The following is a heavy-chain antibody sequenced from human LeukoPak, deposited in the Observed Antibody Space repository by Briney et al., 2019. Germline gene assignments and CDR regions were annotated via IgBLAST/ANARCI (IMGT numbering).Heavy chain of an antibody. J-gene: IGHJ1*01. Sequence: SETLSLTCAVSGGSISSSNWWSWVRQPPGKGLEWIGEIYHSGSTNYNPSLKSRVTISVDKSKNQFSLKLSSVTAADTAVYYCARRRDGYKGGFQHWGQGTLVTVSS. V-gene: IGHV4-4*02. CDR1: GGSISSSNW. D-gene: IGHD5-24*01. CDR3: ARRRDGYKGGFQH. CDR2: IYHSGST.